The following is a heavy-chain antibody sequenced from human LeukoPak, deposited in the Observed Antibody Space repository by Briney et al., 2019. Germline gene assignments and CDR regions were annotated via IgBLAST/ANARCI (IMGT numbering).Heavy chain of an antibody. CDR2: IKSESDGSNT. V-gene: IGHV3-74*01. CDR3: ARDMTAHSSAVSGVPGDY. CDR1: GFTLSSYW. Sequence: PGGSLRLSCEVSGFTLSSYWMHWVRQAPGKGLVWVSRIKSESDGSNTGYADSVKGRFTISRDNAKNTLFLQMHSLRAEDSAFYYCARDMTAHSSAVSGVPGDYWGQGTLVTVSS. D-gene: IGHD2-21*02. J-gene: IGHJ4*02.